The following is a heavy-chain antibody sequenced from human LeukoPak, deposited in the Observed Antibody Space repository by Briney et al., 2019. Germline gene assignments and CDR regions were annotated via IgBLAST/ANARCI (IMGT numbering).Heavy chain of an antibody. CDR2: ISSSSSTI. V-gene: IGHV3-48*04. CDR3: ARTIEMATISYFDC. J-gene: IGHJ4*02. D-gene: IGHD5-24*01. Sequence: PGGSLRLSCAASGFTFSSYSMNWVRQAPGKGLEWVSYISSSSSTIYYADSVKGRFTISRDNAKNSLYLQMNSLRAGDTAVYYCARTIEMATISYFDCWGQGTLVTVSS. CDR1: GFTFSSYS.